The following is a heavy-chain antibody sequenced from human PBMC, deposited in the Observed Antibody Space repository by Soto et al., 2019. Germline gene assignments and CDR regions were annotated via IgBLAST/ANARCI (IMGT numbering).Heavy chain of an antibody. D-gene: IGHD3-16*01. V-gene: IGHV1-69*13. J-gene: IGHJ6*02. CDR3: ARNSLPEGQRGRFYYYGMVV. Sequence: SVKVSCKASGGTFSSYAISWVRQAPGQGLEWMGGIIPIFGTANYAQKFQGRVTITADESTSTAYMELSSLRSEDTAVYYCARNSLPEGQRGRFYYYGMVVWGQGTTVTVSS. CDR1: GGTFSSYA. CDR2: IIPIFGTA.